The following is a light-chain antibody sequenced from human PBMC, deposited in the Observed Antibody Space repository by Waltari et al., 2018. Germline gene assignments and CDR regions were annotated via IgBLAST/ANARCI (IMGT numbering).Light chain of an antibody. CDR3: GQGTHWPPYS. J-gene: IGKJ2*03. CDR2: RIS. CDR1: HSLVQSDGNTY. Sequence: VLMSHSPLSLPLTPGQPASLSFPSPHSLVQSDGNTYLSWYQQKPGQPPRLLIYRISNRDSGVPDRFSGSGAGTDFTLKISRVEAEDVGIYYCGQGTHWPPYSFGQGTKVEIK. V-gene: IGKV2-30*02.